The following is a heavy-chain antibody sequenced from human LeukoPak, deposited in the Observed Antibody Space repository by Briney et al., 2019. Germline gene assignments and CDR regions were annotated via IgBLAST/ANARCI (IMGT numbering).Heavy chain of an antibody. CDR1: GFTFSSYS. J-gene: IGHJ4*02. Sequence: GGSLRLSCAASGFTFSSYSMNWVRQAPGKGLEWVSYISSSSSTIYYADSVKGRFTISRDNAKNSLYLQMNSLRAEDTAVYYCARNKNDCSGGSCYSRSPRGSFDYWGQGTLVTVSS. D-gene: IGHD2-15*01. CDR2: ISSSSSTI. V-gene: IGHV3-48*04. CDR3: ARNKNDCSGGSCYSRSPRGSFDY.